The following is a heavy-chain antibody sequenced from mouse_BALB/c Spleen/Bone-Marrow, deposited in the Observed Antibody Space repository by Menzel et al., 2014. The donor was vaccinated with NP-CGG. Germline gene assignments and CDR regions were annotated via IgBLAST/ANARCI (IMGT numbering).Heavy chain of an antibody. CDR2: IWAGGST. CDR3: ARDRRDYGKAWYFDV. Sequence: VKLVESGPGLVAPSQSLSIPCTVSGFSLTSYGVHWVRQPPGKGLEWLGIIWAGGSTNYKSALMSRLSISKDNSKSXVFLKMNSLQTDDTAMYYCARDRRDYGKAWYFDVWGAGTTVTVSS. J-gene: IGHJ1*01. V-gene: IGHV2-9*02. CDR1: GFSLTSYG. D-gene: IGHD2-1*01.